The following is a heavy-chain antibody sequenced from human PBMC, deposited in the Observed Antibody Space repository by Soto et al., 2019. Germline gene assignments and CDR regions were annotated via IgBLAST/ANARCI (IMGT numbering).Heavy chain of an antibody. CDR2: TLYDGSIE. CDR3: VKGMPLIADN. J-gene: IGHJ4*02. D-gene: IGHD2-2*01. Sequence: GGSLRLSCIESGFSLSTHVMDGVRQAPGKGLEWMARTLYDGSIEYYADSVKGRFTISSYNSKNTLFLQMDRLRVEDTAVYYCVKGMPLIADNRGQGTKVTVSS. CDR1: GFSLSTHV. V-gene: IGHV3-30*18.